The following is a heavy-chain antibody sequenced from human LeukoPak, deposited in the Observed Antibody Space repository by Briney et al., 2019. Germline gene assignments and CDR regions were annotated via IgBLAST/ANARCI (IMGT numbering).Heavy chain of an antibody. CDR2: IYTSGST. J-gene: IGHJ5*02. V-gene: IGHV4-4*09. D-gene: IGHD6-13*01. Sequence: SEALSLTCTVSGGSISSYYWSWIRQPPGKGLEWIGYIYTSGSTNYNPSLKNRVTISVDTSKNQFSLKLSSVTAADTAVYYCARLLGYSSSWYWFDPWGQGTLVTVSS. CDR3: ARLLGYSSSWYWFDP. CDR1: GGSISSYY.